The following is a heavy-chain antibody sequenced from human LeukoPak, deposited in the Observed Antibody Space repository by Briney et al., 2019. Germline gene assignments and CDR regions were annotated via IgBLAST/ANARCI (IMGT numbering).Heavy chain of an antibody. D-gene: IGHD6-13*01. CDR2: IDWDDDK. CDR3: ARMLTSTWDLDY. V-gene: IGHV2-70*11. J-gene: IGHJ4*02. Sequence: ESGPTLVNPTQTLTLTCTFSGFSLDTSGMCVNWIRQPPGEALEWLARIDWDDDKYYSTSLRTRLTISNDTSKNQVVLTMTNMDPVDTATYYCARMLTSTWDLDYWGQGTLVTVSS. CDR1: GFSLDTSGMC.